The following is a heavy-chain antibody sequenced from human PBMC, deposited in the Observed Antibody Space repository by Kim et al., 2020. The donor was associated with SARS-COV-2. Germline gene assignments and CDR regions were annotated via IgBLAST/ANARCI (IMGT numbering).Heavy chain of an antibody. CDR2: ISGSGGST. V-gene: IGHV3-23*01. CDR1: GFTFSSYA. CDR3: AKDGLRFLEWLSPMDV. Sequence: GGSLRLSCAASGFTFSSYAMSWVRQAPGKGLEWVSAISGSGGSTYYADSVKGRFTISRDNSKNTLYLQMNSLRAEDTAVYYCAKDGLRFLEWLSPMDVWGQGTTVTVSS. D-gene: IGHD3-3*01. J-gene: IGHJ6*02.